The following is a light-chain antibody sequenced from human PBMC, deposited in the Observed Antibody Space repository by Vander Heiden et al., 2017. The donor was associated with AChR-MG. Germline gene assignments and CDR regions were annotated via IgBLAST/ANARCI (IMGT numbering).Light chain of an antibody. CDR3: QQSDPTAYT. J-gene: IGKJ2*01. CDR1: LSMSSY. V-gene: IGKV1-39*01. CDR2: GAS. Sequence: DIQMTQSPSSLSASVSDRVIITCRPSLSMSSYLNWYHQKPGKAPKLLIYGASNRQSGVPERFSGSGFGKDFTLTINKLQPEDFATYYCQQSDPTAYTFGQGTKLEI.